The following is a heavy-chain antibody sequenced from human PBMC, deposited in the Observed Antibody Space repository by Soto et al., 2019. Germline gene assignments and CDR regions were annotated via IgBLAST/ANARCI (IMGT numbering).Heavy chain of an antibody. CDR1: GYSFTSYW. CDR2: IDPSDSYT. CDR3: ARFYSYGHRDNWFDP. V-gene: IGHV5-10-1*01. Sequence: GESLKISCKGSGYSFTSYWISWVRQMPGKGLEWMGRIDPSDSYTNYSPSFQGHVTISADKSISTAYLQWSSLKASDTAMYYCARFYSYGHRDNWFDPWGQGTLVTVPQ. D-gene: IGHD5-18*01. J-gene: IGHJ5*02.